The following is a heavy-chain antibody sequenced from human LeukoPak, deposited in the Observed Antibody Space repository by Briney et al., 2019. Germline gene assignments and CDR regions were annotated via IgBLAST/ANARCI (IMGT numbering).Heavy chain of an antibody. D-gene: IGHD6-13*01. J-gene: IGHJ6*03. Sequence: SETLSLTCTVSGGSISSSSHYWGWIRQSAGKGREWIGSIYYSGSTYYNPSLKSRVTISVDTSKNQFSLKLSSVTAADTAVYYCAREPTSTWYQTDNYMDVWGKGTTVTVSS. CDR1: GGSISSSSHY. CDR2: IYYSGST. V-gene: IGHV4-39*07. CDR3: AREPTSTWYQTDNYMDV.